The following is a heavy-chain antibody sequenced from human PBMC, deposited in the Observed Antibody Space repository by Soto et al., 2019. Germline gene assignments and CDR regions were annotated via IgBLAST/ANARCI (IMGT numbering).Heavy chain of an antibody. V-gene: IGHV1-69*13. J-gene: IGHJ3*02. Sequence: SVKVSCKASGGTFSSYAISWVRQAPGQGLEWMGGIIPIFGTANYAQKFQGRVTITADESTSTAYMELSSLRSEDTAVCYCARPTSVAVGAFDIWGQGTMVTVSS. CDR2: IIPIFGTA. CDR3: ARPTSVAVGAFDI. CDR1: GGTFSSYA. D-gene: IGHD6-19*01.